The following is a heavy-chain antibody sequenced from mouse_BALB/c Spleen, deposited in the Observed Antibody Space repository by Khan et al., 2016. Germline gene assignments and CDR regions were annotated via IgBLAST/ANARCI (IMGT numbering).Heavy chain of an antibody. CDR3: ARIKKIVATYFDD. CDR2: TNPTTGRS. Sequence: HVQLQQSGAELVKAGASVKMSCKASGYTFTSYWMHWVKQRLGQGLVWFAETNPTTGRSDYNEKFKSKATRTVDKSTSTAYMLRSGPTFEDSAVYYCARIKKIVATYFDDWGQGTTLTVSS. CDR1: GYTFTSYW. J-gene: IGHJ2*01. V-gene: IGHV1S81*02. D-gene: IGHD1-1*01.